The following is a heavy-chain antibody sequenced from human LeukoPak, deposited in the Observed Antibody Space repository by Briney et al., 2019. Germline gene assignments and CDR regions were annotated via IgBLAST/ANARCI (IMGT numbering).Heavy chain of an antibody. D-gene: IGHD1-14*01. J-gene: IGHJ6*04. CDR2: IKAKGSGGTS. Sequence: PSETLSLTCTVSGGSISSYYWSWVRQAPGKGLEWVGRIKAKGSGGTSEYAAPVKGRFTISRDDSKNTVSLQMNSLKSEDTGLYFCIWNHDVYYSLSSWGKGTTVTVSS. V-gene: IGHV3-15*01. CDR1: GGSISSYY. CDR3: IWNHDVYYSLSS.